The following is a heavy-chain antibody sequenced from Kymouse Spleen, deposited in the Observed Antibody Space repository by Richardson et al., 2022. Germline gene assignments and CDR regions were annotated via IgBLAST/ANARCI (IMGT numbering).Heavy chain of an antibody. CDR3: AKPLYSSSDAFDI. D-gene: IGHD6-13*01. CDR1: GFTFSSYG. J-gene: IGHJ3*02. V-gene: IGHV3-30*18. Sequence: QVQLVESGGGVVQPGRSLRLSCAASGFTFSSYGMHWVRQAPGKGLEWVAVISYDGSNKYYADSVKGRFTISRDNSKNTLYLQMNSLRAEDTAVYYCAKPLYSSSDAFDIWGQGTMVTVSS. CDR2: ISYDGSNK.